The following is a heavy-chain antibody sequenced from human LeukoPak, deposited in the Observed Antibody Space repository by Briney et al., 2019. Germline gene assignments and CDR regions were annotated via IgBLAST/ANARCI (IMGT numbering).Heavy chain of an antibody. J-gene: IGHJ5*02. CDR2: ISGSGGGT. V-gene: IGHV3-23*01. CDR3: AKDANWGSGWFDP. Sequence: GGSLRLSCAASGFTFSSYAMSWVRQAPGRGLERVSAISGSGGGTYYADSVRGRFTISRDNSKNTLYLQMNSLRAEDTAVYYCAKDANWGSGWFDPWGQGTLVTVSS. D-gene: IGHD7-27*01. CDR1: GFTFSSYA.